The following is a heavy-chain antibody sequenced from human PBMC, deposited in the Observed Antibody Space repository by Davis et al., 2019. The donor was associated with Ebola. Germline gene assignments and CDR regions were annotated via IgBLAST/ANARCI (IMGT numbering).Heavy chain of an antibody. CDR2: IYNSGST. J-gene: IGHJ3*02. V-gene: IGHV4-39*01. Sequence: SETLSLTCAVSGGSISSSTYYWGWIRQPPGKGLEWIGSIYNSGSTYYNPSLESRVTISVDTAKNQLSLKLSSLTAADTAVYYCATIEDTDMVGAFDMWGQGTKVTVSS. CDR3: ATIEDTDMVGAFDM. CDR1: GGSISSSTYY. D-gene: IGHD5-18*01.